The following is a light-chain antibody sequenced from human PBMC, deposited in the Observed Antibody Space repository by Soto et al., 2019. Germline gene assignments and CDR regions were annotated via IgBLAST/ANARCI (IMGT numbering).Light chain of an antibody. V-gene: IGLV2-8*01. CDR1: SSDVGGYNY. CDR2: EVS. CDR3: SSYAGSNSFV. J-gene: IGLJ1*01. Sequence: ALNQPRSASGFTGQSVTISCTETSSDVGGYNYVSWYQQHPGKAPKLMIYEVSKRPSGVPDRFSGSKSGNTASLTVSGLQAEDEADYYCSSYAGSNSFVFGTGTKVTVL.